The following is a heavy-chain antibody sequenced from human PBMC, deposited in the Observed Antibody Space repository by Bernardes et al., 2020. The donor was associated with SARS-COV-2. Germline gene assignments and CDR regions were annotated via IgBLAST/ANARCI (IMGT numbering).Heavy chain of an antibody. D-gene: IGHD3-10*01. J-gene: IGHJ4*02. CDR1: GFTFSSYG. CDR2: LSNDGRNQ. CDR3: AKDLTYRDYYGSGSYYKLVDY. V-gene: IGHV3-30*18. Sequence: GGSLRLSCAASGFTFSSYGMHWVRQAPGKGLEWVAVLSNDGRNQYYADSVKGRFTISRDHSKNTLYLQMNSVRPEDTAVYYCAKDLTYRDYYGSGSYYKLVDYWGQGTLVSVSS.